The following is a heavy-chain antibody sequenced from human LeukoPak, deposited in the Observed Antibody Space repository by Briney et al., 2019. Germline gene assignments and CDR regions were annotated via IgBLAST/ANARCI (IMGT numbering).Heavy chain of an antibody. CDR2: ISAYNGNT. J-gene: IGHJ4*02. CDR3: ARIVNPSDYYGSGSYSY. V-gene: IGHV1-18*01. CDR1: GYTFTSYG. D-gene: IGHD3-10*01. Sequence: ASVTVSCKASGYTFTSYGISWVRQAPGQGLEWMGWISAYNGNTNYAQKLQGRVTMTTDTSTSTAYMELRSLRSDDTAVYYCARIVNPSDYYGSGSYSYWGQGTLVTVSS.